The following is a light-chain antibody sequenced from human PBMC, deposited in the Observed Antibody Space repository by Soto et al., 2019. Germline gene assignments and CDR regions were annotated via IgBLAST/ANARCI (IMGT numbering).Light chain of an antibody. CDR3: QQFGSSIPHT. J-gene: IGKJ2*01. CDR1: QVIGSRY. V-gene: IGKV3-20*01. Sequence: EIVMTQSPGTLSLSPGERATISCRASQVIGSRYLAWYHQKSGHTPRLLIYGASSRSTGIPDRFSGSGSGTDFTLTISRLEPEDYVVYYYQQFGSSIPHTFGQGTKLEI. CDR2: GAS.